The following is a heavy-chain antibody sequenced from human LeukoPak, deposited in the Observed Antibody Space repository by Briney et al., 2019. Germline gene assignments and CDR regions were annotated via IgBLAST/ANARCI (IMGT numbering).Heavy chain of an antibody. CDR3: ARDRGDGYYLLDY. V-gene: IGHV3-74*01. Sequence: GGSLRLSCAASGFTFSSYWMHWVRQGPGEGLVWVSRINSDGSSTSYADSVKGRFTISRDNAKNTLYLQMNSLRAEDTAVYFCARDRGDGYYLLDYWGQGTLVTVSS. CDR1: GFTFSSYW. CDR2: INSDGSST. J-gene: IGHJ4*02. D-gene: IGHD5-24*01.